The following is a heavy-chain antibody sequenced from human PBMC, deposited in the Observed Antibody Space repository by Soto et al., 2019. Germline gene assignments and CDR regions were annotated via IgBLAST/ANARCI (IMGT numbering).Heavy chain of an antibody. CDR2: VYYTGTT. D-gene: IGHD2-2*01. V-gene: IGHV4-39*01. Sequence: SETLSLTCTVSNFSILTSIYYWAWTRQPPGKGLEWVGTVYYTGTTYYNPSLQSRVTISIDTSKNQFSLNLNSVTAADTAVYYCARNWNLALVPAAYFDSWGQGTLVTVSS. CDR1: NFSILTSIYY. CDR3: ARNWNLALVPAAYFDS. J-gene: IGHJ4*02.